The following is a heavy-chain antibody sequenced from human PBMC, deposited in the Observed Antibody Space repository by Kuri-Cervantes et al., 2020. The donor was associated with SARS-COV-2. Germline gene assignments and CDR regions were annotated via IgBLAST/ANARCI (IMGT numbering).Heavy chain of an antibody. CDR1: GFTFSSYW. CDR3: AKDEDSSSWYSNRGFDAFDI. CDR2: INSDGSST. V-gene: IGHV3-74*01. D-gene: IGHD6-13*01. J-gene: IGHJ3*02. Sequence: GESLKISCAASGFTFSSYWMHWVRQAPGKGLVWVSRINSDGSSTSYADSVKGRFTISRDNAKNTLYLQMSSLRAEDTAVYYCAKDEDSSSWYSNRGFDAFDIWGQGTMVTVSS.